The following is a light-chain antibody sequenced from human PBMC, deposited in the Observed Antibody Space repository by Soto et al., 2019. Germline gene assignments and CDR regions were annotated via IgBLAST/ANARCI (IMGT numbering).Light chain of an antibody. CDR2: VAS. Sequence: EIVLTQSPGTLSLSPGERATLSCRASQSVSSTYLAWYQQKPGQAPRLLIYVASTRTTGIPDRFSGNGSGTDITLTISRLEPEDYAVYYCQQYRSSPMYTFGQGTKLEIK. V-gene: IGKV3-20*01. J-gene: IGKJ2*01. CDR1: QSVSSTY. CDR3: QQYRSSPMYT.